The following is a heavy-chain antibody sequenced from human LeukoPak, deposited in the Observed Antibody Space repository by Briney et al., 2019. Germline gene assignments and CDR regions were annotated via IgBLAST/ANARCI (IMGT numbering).Heavy chain of an antibody. CDR1: GGSISSYY. CDR3: ARGEFSWFDP. CDR2: IYYSGST. Sequence: SETLSLTCTVSGGSISSYYRSWIRQPPGKGLEWIGYIYYSGSTNYNPSLKSRVTISVDTSKNQFSLKLSSVTAADTAVYYCARGEFSWFDPWGQGTLVTVSS. D-gene: IGHD3-10*01. V-gene: IGHV4-59*01. J-gene: IGHJ5*02.